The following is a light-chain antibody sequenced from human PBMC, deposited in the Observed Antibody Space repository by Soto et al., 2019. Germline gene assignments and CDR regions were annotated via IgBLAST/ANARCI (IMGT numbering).Light chain of an antibody. J-gene: IGLJ2*01. CDR2: LNSDDSH. Sequence: QSVLTQSPSASASLGASVKLTCTLSSGHSSYAIAWHQQQPEKGPRYLMKLNSDDSHSKGDGIPDRFSGSSSGAERYLTISSLQSEDEADYYCQTWGTGPVVFGGGTKLTVL. CDR3: QTWGTGPVV. V-gene: IGLV4-69*01. CDR1: SGHSSYA.